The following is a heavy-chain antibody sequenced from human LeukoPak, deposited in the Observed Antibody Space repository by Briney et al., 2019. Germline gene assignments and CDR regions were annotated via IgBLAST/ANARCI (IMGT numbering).Heavy chain of an antibody. J-gene: IGHJ6*04. V-gene: IGHV4-4*02. D-gene: IGHD3-9*01. CDR1: GGSISSSNW. CDR3: ARDKKADYDILTGYSSPNYGMDV. Sequence: SGTLSLTCAVSGGSISSSNWWSWVRQPPGKGLEWIGEIYHSGSTNYNPSLKSRVTISADKSKNQFSLKLSSVTAADTAVYYCARDKKADYDILTGYSSPNYGMDVWGKGTTVTVSS. CDR2: IYHSGST.